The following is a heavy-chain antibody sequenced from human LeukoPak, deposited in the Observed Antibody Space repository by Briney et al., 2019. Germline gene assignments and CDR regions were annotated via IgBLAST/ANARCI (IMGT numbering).Heavy chain of an antibody. V-gene: IGHV1-69*05. J-gene: IGHJ4*02. Sequence: SANVSCKASGGNYSDYVISWVRQAAGQGLEWMGRIFPIFGTVNYAQKFQGRVTIIMGESTTTVYMELSSLRSEDTAVYFCARDTFDYWGQGTPVTVSS. CDR1: GGNYSDYV. CDR2: IFPIFGTV. CDR3: ARDTFDY.